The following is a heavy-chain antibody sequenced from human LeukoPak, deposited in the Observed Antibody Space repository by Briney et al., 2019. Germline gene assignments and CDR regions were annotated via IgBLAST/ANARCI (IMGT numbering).Heavy chain of an antibody. D-gene: IGHD6-19*01. J-gene: IGHJ4*02. CDR1: GGSISSSSYY. V-gene: IGHV4-39*07. CDR3: ARGLSSGWYYFDY. Sequence: PSETLSLTCTVSGGSISSSSYYWGWIRQPPGKGLEWIGSIYYSGSTYYNPSLKSRVTISVDTSKNQFSLKLSSVTAADTAVYYCARGLSSGWYYFDYWGQGTLVTVSS. CDR2: IYYSGST.